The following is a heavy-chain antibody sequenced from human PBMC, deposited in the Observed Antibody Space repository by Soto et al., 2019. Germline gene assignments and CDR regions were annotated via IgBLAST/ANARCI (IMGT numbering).Heavy chain of an antibody. D-gene: IGHD5-12*01. V-gene: IGHV1-69*12. CDR3: ARAPGWLQLRYYGMDV. J-gene: IGHJ6*02. CDR2: SIPIFGTA. CDR1: GGTFSSYA. Sequence: QVQLVQSGAEVKKPGSSVKVSCKASGGTFSSYAISWVRQAPGQGLEWMGGSIPIFGTANYAQKFQGRVTITADESTSTAYMELSSLRSEDTAVYYCARAPGWLQLRYYGMDVWGQGTTVTVSS.